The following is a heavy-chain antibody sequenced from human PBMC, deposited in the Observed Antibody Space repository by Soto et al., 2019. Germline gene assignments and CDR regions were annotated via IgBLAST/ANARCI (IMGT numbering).Heavy chain of an antibody. V-gene: IGHV3-74*01. CDR3: VRGDGDYHDGNGYLGRH. D-gene: IGHD3-22*01. CDR1: GFTFSSYW. Sequence: GSLRLSCAASGFTFSSYWMHWVRQAQGKGLVWVSRINIDGSRISYADSVKGRCTISRDNAQNTLYLQMNSLRAEDTAVYYCVRGDGDYHDGNGYLGRHWGQGTLVTVSS. J-gene: IGHJ4*02. CDR2: INIDGSRI.